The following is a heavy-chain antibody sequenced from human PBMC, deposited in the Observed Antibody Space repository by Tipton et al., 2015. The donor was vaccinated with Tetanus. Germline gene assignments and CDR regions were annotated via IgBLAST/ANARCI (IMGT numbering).Heavy chain of an antibody. CDR3: VNFATS. J-gene: IGHJ5*02. V-gene: IGHV3-30*18. Sequence: SLRLSCAASGFSFSSYGMHWVRQAPGKGLDWVSLISSDGSDTYSADSVKGRFTISRDNAKNSLFLQMNSLRDEDTAVYYCVNFATSWGQGTLVTVSS. CDR1: GFSFSSYG. CDR2: ISSDGSDT.